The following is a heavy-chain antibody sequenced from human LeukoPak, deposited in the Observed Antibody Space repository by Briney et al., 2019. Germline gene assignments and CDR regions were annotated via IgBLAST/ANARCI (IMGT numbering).Heavy chain of an antibody. V-gene: IGHV3-48*01. CDR3: ARDSSVCAFDV. J-gene: IGHJ3*01. CDR2: INTGSTTI. Sequence: PGGSLRLSCAASGFTFSLHTMHWFRQPPGKGLEWLSYINTGSTTIYYADSVKGRFTISRDNAKNSLYLQLNSLRAEDTAVYYCARDSSVCAFDVWGQGTMVTVSS. D-gene: IGHD6-6*01. CDR1: GFTFSLHT.